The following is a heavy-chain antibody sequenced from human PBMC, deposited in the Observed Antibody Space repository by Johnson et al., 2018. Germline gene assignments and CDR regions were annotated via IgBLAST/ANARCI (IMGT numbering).Heavy chain of an antibody. J-gene: IGHJ3*02. CDR2: ISSSSSTI. CDR1: GFTFSSYS. V-gene: IGHV3-48*01. D-gene: IGHD3-16*01. Sequence: VQLVESGGGLVQPGGSLRLSCAASGFTFSSYSMNWVRQAPGKGLEWVSYISSSSSTIYYADSVNGRFIISRDNAKTALYLQMNSLRAEDTAVYYCARTSDYAYSDAFDIWGQGTMVTVSS. CDR3: ARTSDYAYSDAFDI.